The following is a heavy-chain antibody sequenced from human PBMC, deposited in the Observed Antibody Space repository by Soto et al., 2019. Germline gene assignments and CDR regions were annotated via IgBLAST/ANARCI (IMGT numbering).Heavy chain of an antibody. CDR1: GFTFSSYG. V-gene: IGHV3-33*01. D-gene: IGHD1-26*01. CDR3: ARDRGIVGAIYYYGMDV. J-gene: IGHJ6*02. CDR2: IWYDGSNK. Sequence: SGGSLRLSCAASGFTFSSYGMHWVRQAPGKGLEWVAVIWYDGSNKYYADSVKGRFTISRDNSKNTLYLQMNSLRAEDTAVYYCARDRGIVGAIYYYGMDVWGQGTTVTVS.